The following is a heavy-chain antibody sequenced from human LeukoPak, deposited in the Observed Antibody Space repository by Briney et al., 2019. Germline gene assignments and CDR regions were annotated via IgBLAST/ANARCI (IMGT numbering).Heavy chain of an antibody. D-gene: IGHD5-24*01. Sequence: GGSLRLSCAASGFTFSSYSMNWVRQAPGKGLEWVSSISSSSSYIYYADSVKGRFTISRDNAKNSLYLQMNSLRAEDTAVYYCARGRWLQRYFDYWGQGTLVTVSS. CDR2: ISSSSSYI. J-gene: IGHJ4*02. V-gene: IGHV3-21*01. CDR1: GFTFSSYS. CDR3: ARGRWLQRYFDY.